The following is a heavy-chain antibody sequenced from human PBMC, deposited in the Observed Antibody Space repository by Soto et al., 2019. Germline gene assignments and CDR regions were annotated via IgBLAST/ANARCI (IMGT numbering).Heavy chain of an antibody. J-gene: IGHJ4*02. CDR3: TKAGRSDFHS. CDR1: GSTFTSHY. Sequence: ASVKVSCKAYGSTFTSHYMHWVRQAPGQGLEWMGIINPSDGSTTHAQKFQGRVTMTRDTSTSTVYMELSSLRFEDTPVYYCTKAGRSDFHSWGQGTLVTVSS. CDR2: INPSDGST. V-gene: IGHV1-46*03.